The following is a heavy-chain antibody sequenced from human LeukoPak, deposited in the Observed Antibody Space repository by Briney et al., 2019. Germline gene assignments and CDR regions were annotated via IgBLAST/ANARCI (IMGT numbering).Heavy chain of an antibody. CDR1: GGSIRSGDYY. CDR3: ATGPTGYYYYYYYMDV. V-gene: IGHV4-30-4*01. CDR2: ISYSGST. J-gene: IGHJ6*03. D-gene: IGHD3-9*01. Sequence: SQTLSLTCTVSGGSIRSGDYYWSWIRQPPGKGLEWIGYISYSGSTYYNPSLKSRVTISIDTSKNQFSLKLNSVTAADTAVYYCATGPTGYYYYYYYMDVWGKGTTVTVSS.